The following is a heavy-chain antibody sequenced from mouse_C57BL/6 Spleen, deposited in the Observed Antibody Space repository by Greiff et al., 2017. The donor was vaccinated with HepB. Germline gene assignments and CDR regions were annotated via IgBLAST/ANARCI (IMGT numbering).Heavy chain of an antibody. J-gene: IGHJ3*01. CDR1: GYTFTDYN. V-gene: IGHV1-22*01. CDR2: INPNNGGT. Sequence: VQLQQSGPELVKPGASVKMSCKASGYTFTDYNMHWVKQSHGKSLEWIGYINPNNGGTSYNQKFKGKATLTVNKSSSTAYMELRSLTSEDSAVYYCARHYGSRSWFAYWGQGTLVTVSA. CDR3: ARHYGSRSWFAY. D-gene: IGHD1-1*01.